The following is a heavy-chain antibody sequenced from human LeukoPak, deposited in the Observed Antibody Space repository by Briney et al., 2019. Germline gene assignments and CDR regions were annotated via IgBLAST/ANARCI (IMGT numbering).Heavy chain of an antibody. CDR2: IGANSAI. D-gene: IGHD3-22*01. J-gene: IGHJ4*02. Sequence: GGSLRLSCAASGFTFSTYSKNWVRQAPGKGLEWVSYIGANSAIFHADSVKGRFTISRDNAKNTLYLQMNSLRAEDTAVYYCTRRGAGESSGYYLGYWGQGTLVTVSS. V-gene: IGHV3-48*01. CDR3: TRRGAGESSGYYLGY. CDR1: GFTFSTYS.